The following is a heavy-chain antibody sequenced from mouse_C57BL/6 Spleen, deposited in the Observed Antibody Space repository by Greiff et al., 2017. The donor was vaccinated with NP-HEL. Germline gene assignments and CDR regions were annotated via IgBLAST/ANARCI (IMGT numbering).Heavy chain of an antibody. CDR1: GYTFTSYG. Sequence: QVQLKQSGAELARPGASVKLSCKASGYTFTSYGISWVKQRTGQGLEWIGEIYPRSGNTYYNEKFKGKATLTADKSSSTAYMELRSLTSEDSAVYFCASLFYDGGAYWGQGTLVTVSA. CDR3: ASLFYDGGAY. J-gene: IGHJ3*01. V-gene: IGHV1-81*01. D-gene: IGHD2-3*01. CDR2: IYPRSGNT.